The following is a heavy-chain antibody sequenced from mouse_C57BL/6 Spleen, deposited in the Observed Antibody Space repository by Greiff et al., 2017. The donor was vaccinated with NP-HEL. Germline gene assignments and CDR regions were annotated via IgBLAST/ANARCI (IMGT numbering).Heavy chain of an antibody. Sequence: VQLQQSGPELVKPGASVKISCKASGYTFTDYYMNWVKQSHGKSLEWIGDINPNNGGTSYNQKFKGKATLTVDKSSSTAYMELRSLTSEDSAVNYCAMGYGSSYYFDYWGHGTTLTVSS. CDR1: GYTFTDYY. V-gene: IGHV1-26*01. CDR2: INPNNGGT. J-gene: IGHJ2*01. D-gene: IGHD1-1*01. CDR3: AMGYGSSYYFDY.